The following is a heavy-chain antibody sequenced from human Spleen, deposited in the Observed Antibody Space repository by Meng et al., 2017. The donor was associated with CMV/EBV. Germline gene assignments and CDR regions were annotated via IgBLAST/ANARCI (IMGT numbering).Heavy chain of an antibody. Sequence: GSLRLSCTVSAGSISSYYWSWIRQPPGKGLEWIGYIYYSGSTNYNPSLKSRVTISVDTSKNQFSLKLSSVTAADTAVYYCASSNILTGYPYYYYGMDVWGQGTTVTVSS. CDR2: IYYSGST. V-gene: IGHV4-59*01. CDR1: AGSISSYY. CDR3: ASSNILTGYPYYYYGMDV. D-gene: IGHD3-9*01. J-gene: IGHJ6*02.